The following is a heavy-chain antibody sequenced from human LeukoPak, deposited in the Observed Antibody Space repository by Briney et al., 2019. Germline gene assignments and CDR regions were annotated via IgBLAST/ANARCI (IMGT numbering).Heavy chain of an antibody. V-gene: IGHV3-74*01. D-gene: IGHD3-22*01. CDR2: INSDGSGT. CDR1: GFTFSSYW. Sequence: GGSLRLSCAASGFTFSSYWMHWVRHAPGKGLVWVSRINSDGSGTTYADSVKGRFTISRDNAKNTLYLQMNSLRAEDTAVYYCSTAMIDPYYFDYWGQGTLVTVSS. CDR3: STAMIDPYYFDY. J-gene: IGHJ4*02.